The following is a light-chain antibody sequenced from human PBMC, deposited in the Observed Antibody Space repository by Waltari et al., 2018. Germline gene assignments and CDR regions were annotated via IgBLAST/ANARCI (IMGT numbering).Light chain of an antibody. CDR1: QSVSSN. V-gene: IGKV3-15*01. CDR3: QQYNNWLALT. CDR2: GAS. J-gene: IGKJ4*01. Sequence: EIVMTQSPATLSVSPGERATPSCRASQSVSSNLAWYQQKPGQAPRLLIYGASTRATGIPARFSGSGSGTEFTLTISSLQSEDFAVYYCQQYNNWLALTFGGGTKVEIK.